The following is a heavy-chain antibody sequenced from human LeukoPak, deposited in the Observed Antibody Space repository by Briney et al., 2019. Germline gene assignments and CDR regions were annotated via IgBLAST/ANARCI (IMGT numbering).Heavy chain of an antibody. D-gene: IGHD6-13*01. CDR1: GGSISSYY. V-gene: IGHV4-4*09. J-gene: IGHJ3*02. Sequence: SETLSLTCTVSGGSISSYYWSWIRQPPGKGLEWIGYIYTSGSTNYNPSLKSRVTISVDTSKNQFSLKLSSVTAADTAVYYCARHPYSSSWYSWAFDIWGQGTMVTVSS. CDR2: IYTSGST. CDR3: ARHPYSSSWYSWAFDI.